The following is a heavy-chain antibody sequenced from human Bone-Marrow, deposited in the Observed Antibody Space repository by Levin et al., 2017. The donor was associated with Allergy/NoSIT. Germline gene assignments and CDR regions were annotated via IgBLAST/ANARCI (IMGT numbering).Heavy chain of an antibody. CDR3: ARSYTVTRIDY. J-gene: IGHJ4*02. D-gene: IGHD4-17*01. Sequence: GESLKISCAASGFSFSDYYMSWIRQAPGKGLEWVSHIGSSGGYINYAASVKGRFTISRDNAKNSFYLQMDNLRGEDTAVYYCARSYTVTRIDYWGQGTLVTVSS. V-gene: IGHV3-11*03. CDR2: IGSSGGYI. CDR1: GFSFSDYY.